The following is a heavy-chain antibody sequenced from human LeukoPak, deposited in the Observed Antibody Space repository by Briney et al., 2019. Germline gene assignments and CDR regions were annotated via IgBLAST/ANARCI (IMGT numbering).Heavy chain of an antibody. J-gene: IGHJ4*02. D-gene: IGHD2-2*01. CDR1: GFTFTGHY. V-gene: IGHV1-2*02. CDR2: IGPRNSAA. Sequence: ASMKVSCKSSGFTFTGHYIHWVRQDPGQGLEWMGYIGPRNSAASYAEKFQGRVTMTRDTSLSTAYMELSRLTSDDTAVYYCAREGSDQLSKDFDYWGQGTLVTVSS. CDR3: AREGSDQLSKDFDY.